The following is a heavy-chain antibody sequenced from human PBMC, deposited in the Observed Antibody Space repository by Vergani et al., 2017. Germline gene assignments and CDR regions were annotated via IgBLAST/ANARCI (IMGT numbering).Heavy chain of an antibody. V-gene: IGHV3-30*02. CDR3: ATAGAAYCRRASCYDSFEY. D-gene: IGHD2-15*01. CDR1: GFTFTNYG. CDR2: TRYDGIVE. Sequence: QVQLVESGGGVVQPGGSLRLSCAASGFTFTNYGMHWVRQAPGKGLEWVAFTRYDGIVEYYGDSVRGRFTISRDNSKNTLYLQMNRLRPGDTAVYYCATAGAAYCRRASCYDSFEYWGQGTLVTVAS. J-gene: IGHJ4*02.